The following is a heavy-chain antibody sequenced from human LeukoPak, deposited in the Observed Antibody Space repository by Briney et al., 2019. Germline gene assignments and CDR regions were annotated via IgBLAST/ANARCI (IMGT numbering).Heavy chain of an antibody. D-gene: IGHD3-22*01. V-gene: IGHV4-30-2*01. CDR3: ARARVSGLLLGY. CDR2: IYHSGST. Sequence: PSETLSLTCAVSGGSISSGGYSWSWIRQPPGKGLEWIGYIYHSGSTYYNPSLKSRVTISVDRSKNQFSLKLSSVTAADTAVYYCARARVSGLLLGYWGQGTLVTVSS. J-gene: IGHJ4*02. CDR1: GGSISSGGYS.